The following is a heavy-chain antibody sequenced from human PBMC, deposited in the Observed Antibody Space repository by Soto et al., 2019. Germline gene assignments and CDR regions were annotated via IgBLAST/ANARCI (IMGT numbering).Heavy chain of an antibody. D-gene: IGHD6-19*01. CDR2: INGGGGGT. V-gene: IGHV3-23*01. Sequence: GGSLRLSCAASGFTFRSYSISWVRQAPGKGLEWVSAINGGGGGTFYADSVKGRFTISRDNSENTLYLQMNTVRAEDTAVYYCANVRDGLSGWYNYFHYWGQGTLVTVSS. CDR1: GFTFRSYS. J-gene: IGHJ4*02. CDR3: ANVRDGLSGWYNYFHY.